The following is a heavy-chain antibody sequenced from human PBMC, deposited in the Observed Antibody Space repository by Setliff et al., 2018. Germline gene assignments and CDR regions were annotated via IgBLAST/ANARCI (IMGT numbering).Heavy chain of an antibody. D-gene: IGHD3-9*01. CDR2: MYNSGNT. CDR1: GGSISHHY. CDR3: VYFDWSLNDYYYYYMDV. Sequence: SETLSLTCTVSGGSISHHYWSWIRQPPGKGLEWVGYMYNSGNTNYNPSLRRRVAISVDKSKNQFSLKLSSVTAEDTAVYYCVYFDWSLNDYYYYYMDVWGKGTTVTVSS. V-gene: IGHV4-59*11. J-gene: IGHJ6*03.